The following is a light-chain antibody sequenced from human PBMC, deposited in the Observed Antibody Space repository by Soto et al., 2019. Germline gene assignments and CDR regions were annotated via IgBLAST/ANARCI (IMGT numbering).Light chain of an antibody. CDR1: SSDVGNYNL. CDR2: EDS. CDR3: CSYAASSTYV. V-gene: IGLV2-23*01. Sequence: QSVLTQPASVSGSPGQSITISCTGTSSDVGNYNLVSWYQQHPGKAPKLMIYEDSKRPSGVSNRFSGSKSGNTASLTISGLQAEDEAEYYCCSYAASSTYVFGTRTKVTVL. J-gene: IGLJ1*01.